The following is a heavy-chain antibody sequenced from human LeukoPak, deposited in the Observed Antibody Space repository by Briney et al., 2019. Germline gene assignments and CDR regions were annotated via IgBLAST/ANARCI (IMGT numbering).Heavy chain of an antibody. D-gene: IGHD2-15*01. J-gene: IGHJ4*02. CDR2: ISAYNGNT. Sequence: AASVKVSCKASGYTFSNFGISWVRQAPGQGLEWMGWISAYNGNTNYAQKLQGRVTMTTDTSTSTAYMELRSLRSDDTAVYYCARDRAAGYCSGGSCYQPYDYWGQGTLVTVSS. CDR1: GYTFSNFG. CDR3: ARDRAAGYCSGGSCYQPYDY. V-gene: IGHV1-18*01.